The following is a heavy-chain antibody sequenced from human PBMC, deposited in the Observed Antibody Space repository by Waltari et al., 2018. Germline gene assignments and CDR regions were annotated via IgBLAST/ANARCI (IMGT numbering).Heavy chain of an antibody. CDR3: GRLRTNFFYSLGWGFFDQ. CDR2: LRTTGRT. CDR1: GYFPRDAH. V-gene: IGHV4-4*08. D-gene: IGHD3-10*01. Sequence: HVQLQESGPVPAKPSETLSLTCTVSGYFPRDAHWLWIRQAPGKGLEGIAYLRTTGRTECTPSLDSRVAVSSDTPKQVSSLRLTSGTAADQPVYDGGRLRTNFFYSLGWGFFDQWAKGILVTVSS. J-gene: IGHJ4*02.